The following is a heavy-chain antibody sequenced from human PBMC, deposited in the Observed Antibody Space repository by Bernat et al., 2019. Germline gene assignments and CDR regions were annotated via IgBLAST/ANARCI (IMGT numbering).Heavy chain of an antibody. Sequence: QVQLQESGPGLVKSSETLSLTCTVSGGSISNYYWSWIRQPPGKGLEWIGYVYNSGTTDYNPSLKSRVTISVDTSKNQISLKLRSVTAADTAMYYCAKGVDQGDFGVEHWGQGTLVTVSS. CDR3: AKGVDQGDFGVEH. D-gene: IGHD2-21*02. J-gene: IGHJ1*01. V-gene: IGHV4-59*01. CDR1: GGSISNYY. CDR2: VYNSGTT.